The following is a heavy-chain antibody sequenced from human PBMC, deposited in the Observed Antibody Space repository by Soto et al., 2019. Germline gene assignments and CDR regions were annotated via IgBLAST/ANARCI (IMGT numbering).Heavy chain of an antibody. Sequence: QVQLVESGGGVVQPGRSLRLSCAASGFTFSSYGMHWVRQAPGKGLEWVAVISYDGSNKYYADSVKGRFTISRDNSKNTLYLQMNSLRAEDTAVYYCAKEAIVAVPAGWGMDVWGQGTTVTVSS. CDR2: ISYDGSNK. V-gene: IGHV3-30*18. CDR1: GFTFSSYG. D-gene: IGHD2-2*01. CDR3: AKEAIVAVPAGWGMDV. J-gene: IGHJ6*02.